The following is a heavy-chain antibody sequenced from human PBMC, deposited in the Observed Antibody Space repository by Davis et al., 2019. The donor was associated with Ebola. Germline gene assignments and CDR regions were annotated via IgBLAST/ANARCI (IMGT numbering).Heavy chain of an antibody. J-gene: IGHJ6*02. D-gene: IGHD6-19*01. Sequence: PGGSLRLSCAASGFTFRNYDMHWVRQATGKGLEWVSAIGTAGDTYYPGSVKGRFTISRDNAKNSLYLQMNSLRAEDTAVYYCAREQWYRGMDVWGQGTTVTVSS. CDR3: AREQWYRGMDV. V-gene: IGHV3-13*01. CDR1: GFTFRNYD. CDR2: IGTAGDT.